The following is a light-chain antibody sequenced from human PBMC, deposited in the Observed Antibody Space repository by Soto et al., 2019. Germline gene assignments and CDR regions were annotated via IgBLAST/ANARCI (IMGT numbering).Light chain of an antibody. CDR3: GTWDSSLSAVV. J-gene: IGLJ3*02. CDR1: SSNIGNNF. Sequence: QSVLTQPPSVSAAPGQKVTISCSGSSSNIGNNFVYWYQQLPGTAPQLLIYDNNKRPSGTPDRFSGSKSGTSATLGITGLQTGDEADYYCGTWDSSLSAVVFGGGTKLTVL. CDR2: DNN. V-gene: IGLV1-51*01.